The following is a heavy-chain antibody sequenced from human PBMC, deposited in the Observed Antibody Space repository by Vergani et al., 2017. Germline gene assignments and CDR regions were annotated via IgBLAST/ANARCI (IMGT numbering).Heavy chain of an antibody. Sequence: QVQLLESGPGLLKPSETLSLTCSVSGYSITSGHYWGWIRQPPGRGLEWIGSIHHTGSAYYNPSLKSRVTVSVDTSMNQFSLKLNSVTAAATTVYYCVRTVALWFLETKDGCWFDPWGQGTLVTVTS. D-gene: IGHD3-10*01. V-gene: IGHV4-38-2*01. CDR1: GYSITSGHY. CDR3: VRTVALWFLETKDGCWFDP. J-gene: IGHJ5*02. CDR2: IHHTGSA.